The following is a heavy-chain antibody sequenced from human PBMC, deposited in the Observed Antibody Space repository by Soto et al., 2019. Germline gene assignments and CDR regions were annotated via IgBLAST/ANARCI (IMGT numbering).Heavy chain of an antibody. CDR2: ISGGGDAP. D-gene: IGHD3-10*01. Sequence: EVQLLESGGGLVQPGGSLRLSCAGSGFTFFNYAMNWVRQAPGKGLEWVSAISGGGDAPFFADSVRGRFTISRDNSKNTVTLQMNSLGVDDTAVYYCARKVPGSTSRPNYWYFDLWGRGTVVTVSP. V-gene: IGHV3-23*01. CDR1: GFTFFNYA. J-gene: IGHJ2*01. CDR3: ARKVPGSTSRPNYWYFDL.